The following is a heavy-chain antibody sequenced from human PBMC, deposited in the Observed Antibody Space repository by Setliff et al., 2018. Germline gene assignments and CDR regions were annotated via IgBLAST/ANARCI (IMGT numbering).Heavy chain of an antibody. Sequence: SSETLSLTCTVSGGSISNYYWSWIRQPAGKGLEWIERIYTSGSTNYNPSLKSRVTMSVDTSKNQFSLKLSSVTAADTAVYYCARKGISALSGAFDMWGQGTMVTVSS. J-gene: IGHJ3*02. CDR2: IYTSGST. CDR3: ARKGISALSGAFDM. CDR1: GGSISNYY. V-gene: IGHV4-4*07. D-gene: IGHD1-26*01.